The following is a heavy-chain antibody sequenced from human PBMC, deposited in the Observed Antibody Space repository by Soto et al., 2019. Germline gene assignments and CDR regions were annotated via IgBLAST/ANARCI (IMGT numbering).Heavy chain of an antibody. Sequence: SETLSLTCTVSGGSISSGGYYWSWIRQHPGKGLEWIGYIYYSGSTYYNPSLKSRVTISVDTSKNQFSLKLSSVTAADTAVYYCARDIKTTVNSLFTAYYYYIDVWGKGTTVTVSS. CDR2: IYYSGST. D-gene: IGHD4-17*01. J-gene: IGHJ6*03. CDR3: ARDIKTTVNSLFTAYYYYIDV. V-gene: IGHV4-31*03. CDR1: GGSISSGGYY.